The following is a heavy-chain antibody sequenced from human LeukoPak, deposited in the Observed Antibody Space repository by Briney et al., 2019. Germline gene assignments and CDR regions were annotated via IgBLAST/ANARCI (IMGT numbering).Heavy chain of an antibody. V-gene: IGHV1-46*01. CDR2: INPSGGST. CDR1: GYTFTSYY. CDR3: ARDWSGSYLIKGFFDY. D-gene: IGHD1-26*01. Sequence: AASVKVSCKASGYTFTSYYMHWVRQAPGQGLEWMGIINPSGGSTSYAQKFQGRVTMTRDTSTSTVYMELSSLRSEDTAVYYCARDWSGSYLIKGFFDYWGQGTLVTVPS. J-gene: IGHJ4*02.